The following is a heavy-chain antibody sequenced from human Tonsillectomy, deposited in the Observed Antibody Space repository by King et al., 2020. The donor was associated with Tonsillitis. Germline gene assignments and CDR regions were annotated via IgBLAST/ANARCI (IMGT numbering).Heavy chain of an antibody. V-gene: IGHV3-7*03. Sequence: VQRVESGGGLVQPGGSLRLSCAASGFTFSIYWMSWVRQAPGKGLEWVANIRHDGSEKYYVDSVKGRFPISRHNAKNSLYVQRNSLRAEDTAVYYCARDANWSDVYCGMDVWGQGTTVTVSS. J-gene: IGHJ6*02. CDR2: IRHDGSEK. CDR1: GFTFSIYW. D-gene: IGHD1-20*01. CDR3: ARDANWSDVYCGMDV.